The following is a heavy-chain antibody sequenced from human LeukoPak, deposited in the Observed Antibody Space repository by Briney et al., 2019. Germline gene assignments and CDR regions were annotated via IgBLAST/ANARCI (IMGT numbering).Heavy chain of an antibody. CDR3: ARFSSTAKGAFDI. J-gene: IGHJ3*02. CDR1: GGSISSGGYY. Sequence: SETLSLTCTVSGGSISSGGYYWSWIRQHPGKGLEWIGYIYYSGSTYYNPSLESRVTISVDTSKNQFSLKLSSVTAADTAVYYCARFSSTAKGAFDIWGQGTMVTVSS. V-gene: IGHV4-31*03. CDR2: IYYSGST.